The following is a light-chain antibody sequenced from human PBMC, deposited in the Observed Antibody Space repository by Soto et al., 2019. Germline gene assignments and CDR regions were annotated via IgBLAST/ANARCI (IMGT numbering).Light chain of an antibody. Sequence: QSALTQPRSVSGSPGQSVTISCTGTSSDVGGYNYVSWYQHHPGKAPKLMIYDVTKRPSGVPDRFSGSKSGNTASLTISGLQADDEADYYCCSSAGSYTWVFGGGTKLTVL. CDR2: DVT. CDR3: CSSAGSYTWV. CDR1: SSDVGGYNY. V-gene: IGLV2-11*01. J-gene: IGLJ3*02.